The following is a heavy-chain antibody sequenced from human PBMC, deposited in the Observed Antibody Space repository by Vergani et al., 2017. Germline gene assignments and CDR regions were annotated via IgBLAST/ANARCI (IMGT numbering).Heavy chain of an antibody. V-gene: IGHV5-51*01. J-gene: IGHJ6*02. CDR1: GYSFTSYW. CDR3: ARFIAAAGTHYYYGMDV. Sequence: EVQLVQSGAEVKKPGESLKISCKGSGYSFTSYWIVWVRQMPGKGLEWMGIIYPGDSDTRYSPSFQGQVTMSVDKSISTAYLQWSSLKASDTAMYYCARFIAAAGTHYYYGMDVWGQGTTVTVSS. CDR2: IYPGDSDT. D-gene: IGHD6-13*01.